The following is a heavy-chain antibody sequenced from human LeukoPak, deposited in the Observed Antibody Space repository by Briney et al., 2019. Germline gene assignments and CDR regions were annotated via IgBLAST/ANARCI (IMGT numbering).Heavy chain of an antibody. V-gene: IGHV3-7*03. D-gene: IGHD3-10*01. CDR3: ATTRGSSFDY. J-gene: IGHJ4*02. CDR2: IKKDGSEK. Sequence: GGSLRLSCAASGFTFSSYWMSRVRQAPGKGLEWVANIKKDGSEKYYVDSVKGRFTISRDNAKNSLYLQMNSLRVEDTAVYYCATTRGSSFDYWGQGTLVTVSS. CDR1: GFTFSSYW.